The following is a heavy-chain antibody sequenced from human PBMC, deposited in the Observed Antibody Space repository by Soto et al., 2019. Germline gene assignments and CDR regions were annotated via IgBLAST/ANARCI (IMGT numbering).Heavy chain of an antibody. Sequence: SETLSLTCAVYGGSFSGYYWSWIRQSPGKGLEWIGEINHTGSTNSNPSLKSRVTISVDTSKNQFSLKLRSVTDADTAVYYCVRGISLIVEVQRDAPDKCYFDSWGQGTLVT. CDR3: VRGISLIVEVQRDAPDKCYFDS. CDR2: INHTGST. V-gene: IGHV4-34*01. CDR1: GGSFSGYY. J-gene: IGHJ4*02. D-gene: IGHD2-15*01.